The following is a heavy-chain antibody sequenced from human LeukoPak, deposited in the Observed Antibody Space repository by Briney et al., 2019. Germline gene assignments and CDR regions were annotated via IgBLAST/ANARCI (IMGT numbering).Heavy chain of an antibody. J-gene: IGHJ5*02. CDR3: ARGTHYSFDP. CDR1: GFSVSSNY. CDR2: IYSGGST. Sequence: PGGSLRLSCVASGFSVSSNYMSWVRQAPGKGLEWVSLIYSGGSTYYADSVKGRFTISRDNSKNTLYLQMNSLRVEGTAVYYCARGTHYSFDPWGQGTLVTVSS. D-gene: IGHD3-10*01. V-gene: IGHV3-66*01.